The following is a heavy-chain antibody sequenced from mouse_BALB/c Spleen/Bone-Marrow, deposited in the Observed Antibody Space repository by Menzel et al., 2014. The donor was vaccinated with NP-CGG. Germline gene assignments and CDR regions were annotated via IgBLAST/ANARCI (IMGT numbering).Heavy chain of an antibody. J-gene: IGHJ2*01. Sequence: QVQLKESGTELVSPGTSVKISCKASGYAFTNYWLGWVKQRPGHGLEWIGDIYPGSGNTYYNEKFKGKVTLTADKSSSTAYMQLSGLTSEDSAVYFCTRRRSLDYWGQGTTLTVSS. V-gene: IGHV1-63*01. CDR3: TRRRSLDY. CDR2: IYPGSGNT. CDR1: GYAFTNYW.